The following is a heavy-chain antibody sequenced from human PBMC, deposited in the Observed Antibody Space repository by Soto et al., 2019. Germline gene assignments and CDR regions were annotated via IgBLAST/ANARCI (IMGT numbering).Heavy chain of an antibody. CDR2: IYYSGST. Sequence: SETLSLTCTVSGGSISSYYRSWIRQPPGTGLEWIGYIYYSGSTNYNPSLKSRVTISVDTSKNQFSLKLSSVTAADTAVYYCARDQVAAAGHYYYGMDVWGQGTTVTVSS. J-gene: IGHJ6*02. CDR3: ARDQVAAAGHYYYGMDV. D-gene: IGHD6-13*01. CDR1: GGSISSYY. V-gene: IGHV4-59*01.